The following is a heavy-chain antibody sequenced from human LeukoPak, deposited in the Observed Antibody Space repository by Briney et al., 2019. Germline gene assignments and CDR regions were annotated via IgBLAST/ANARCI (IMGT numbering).Heavy chain of an antibody. CDR1: GFTFSSYG. Sequence: GGSLRLSCAASGFTFSSYGMHWVRQAPGKGLEWVAFIRYDGSNKYYADSVKGRFTISRDNSKNTLYLQMNSLRAEDTAVYYCAKDYSHLWFGELSHRGQGTLVTVSS. D-gene: IGHD3-10*01. CDR2: IRYDGSNK. V-gene: IGHV3-30*02. J-gene: IGHJ4*02. CDR3: AKDYSHLWFGELSH.